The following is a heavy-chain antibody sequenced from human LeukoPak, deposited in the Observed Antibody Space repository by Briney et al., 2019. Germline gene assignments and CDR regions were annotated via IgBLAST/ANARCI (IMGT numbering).Heavy chain of an antibody. CDR1: GFSFSNYA. CDR3: ARDHYYGSGSYTAFDF. V-gene: IGHV3-30*04. D-gene: IGHD3-10*01. CDR2: ISYDGSNK. Sequence: PGGSLRLSCAASGFSFSNYAIHWVRQAPGKGLEWVAVISYDGSNKYYADSVKSRFTISRDNSKNTLYLQVNSLRGEDTAVYYCARDHYYGSGSYTAFDFWGQGTLVTVSS. J-gene: IGHJ4*02.